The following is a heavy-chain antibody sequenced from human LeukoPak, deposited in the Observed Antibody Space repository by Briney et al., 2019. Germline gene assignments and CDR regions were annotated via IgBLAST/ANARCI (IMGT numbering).Heavy chain of an antibody. CDR1: GFTFSSYS. J-gene: IGHJ3*02. Sequence: GGSLRLSCAASGFTFSSYSMNWVRQAPGKGLEWVSSISSSSSYIYYADSVKGRFTISRDNAKNSLYLQMNSLRAEDTALYYCARGVNDFWSGWDAFDIWGQGTMVTVSS. V-gene: IGHV3-21*04. CDR2: ISSSSSYI. CDR3: ARGVNDFWSGWDAFDI. D-gene: IGHD3-3*01.